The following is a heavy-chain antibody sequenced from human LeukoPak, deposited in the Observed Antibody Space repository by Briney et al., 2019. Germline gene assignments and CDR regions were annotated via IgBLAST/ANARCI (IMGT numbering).Heavy chain of an antibody. J-gene: IGHJ4*02. CDR3: ARGIAAAAHSIYYFDY. V-gene: IGHV1-2*02. CDR1: GYTFTGYY. Sequence: SVKVSCKASGYTFTGYYMHWVRQAPGQGLEWMGWINPNSGGTNYAQKFQGRVTMTRDTSISTAYMELSRLRSDDTAVYYCARGIAAAAHSIYYFDYWGQGTLVTVSS. D-gene: IGHD6-13*01. CDR2: INPNSGGT.